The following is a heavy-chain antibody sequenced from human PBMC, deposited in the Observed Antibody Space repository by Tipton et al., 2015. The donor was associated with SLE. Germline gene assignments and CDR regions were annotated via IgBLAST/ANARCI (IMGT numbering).Heavy chain of an antibody. CDR3: ARLTGSEYFQH. Sequence: TLSLTCTVSGASITNNYWSWIRQPAGKGLERIGRIYPSGRTNCNPSLKSRVTMSVDMSKNQFSLKLSSVTAADTAVYYCARLTGSEYFQHWGQGTLVTVSS. CDR2: IYPSGRT. J-gene: IGHJ1*01. D-gene: IGHD2-15*01. V-gene: IGHV4-4*07. CDR1: GASITNNY.